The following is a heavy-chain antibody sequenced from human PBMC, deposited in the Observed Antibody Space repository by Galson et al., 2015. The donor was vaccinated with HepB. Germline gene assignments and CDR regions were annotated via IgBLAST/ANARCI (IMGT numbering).Heavy chain of an antibody. V-gene: IGHV1-69*13. D-gene: IGHD2-2*01. Sequence: SVKVSCKASGGTFSSYAISWVRQAPGQGLEWMGGIIPIFGTANYAQKFQGRVTITADESTSIAYMELSSLRSEDTAVYYCAARLGYCSSTSCSNWFDPWGQGTLVTVSS. CDR3: AARLGYCSSTSCSNWFDP. J-gene: IGHJ5*02. CDR1: GGTFSSYA. CDR2: IIPIFGTA.